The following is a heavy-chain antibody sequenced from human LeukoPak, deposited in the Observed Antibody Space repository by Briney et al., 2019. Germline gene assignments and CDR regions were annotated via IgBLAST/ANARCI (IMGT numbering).Heavy chain of an antibody. CDR2: INPNSGGT. J-gene: IGHJ4*02. CDR3: ARVGQFYYGSGSYFDY. V-gene: IGHV1-2*02. D-gene: IGHD3-10*01. Sequence: ASVKVSCKASGYTFTGYYMHWVRQAPGQGLEWMGWINPNSGGTNYAQKFQGRVTITRDTSISTAYMELSRLRSDDTAVYYCARVGQFYYGSGSYFDYWGQGTLVTVSS. CDR1: GYTFTGYY.